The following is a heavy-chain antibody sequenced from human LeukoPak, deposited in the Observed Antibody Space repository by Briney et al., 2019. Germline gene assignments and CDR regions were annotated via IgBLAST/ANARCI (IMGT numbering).Heavy chain of an antibody. D-gene: IGHD3-16*01. Sequence: SPGGSLRLSCAAPGFSFSNAWLSWVRQAPGKGLEWVGQIKSKADGGTTDYAAPLKGRFSISRDDSKNTLFLQMNSLKTEDTAVYYCWGGFDRWGQGTLVTISS. CDR3: WGGFDR. CDR2: IKSKADGGTT. J-gene: IGHJ4*02. CDR1: GFSFSNAW. V-gene: IGHV3-15*01.